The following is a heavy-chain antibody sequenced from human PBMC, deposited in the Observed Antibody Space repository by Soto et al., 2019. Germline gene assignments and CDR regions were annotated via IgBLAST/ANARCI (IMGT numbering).Heavy chain of an antibody. CDR3: VRSKGGYSYGTPFDY. V-gene: IGHV3-9*01. J-gene: IGHJ4*02. Sequence: GGSLRLSCAASGFTFYYYAMYWVRQVLGKGLEWVSSISWNSGNIGYADSVKGRFTTSRDNAENSLYLQMNSLRPEDTALYYCVRSKGGYSYGTPFDYWGQGTLVTSPQ. D-gene: IGHD5-18*01. CDR1: GFTFYYYA. CDR2: ISWNSGNI.